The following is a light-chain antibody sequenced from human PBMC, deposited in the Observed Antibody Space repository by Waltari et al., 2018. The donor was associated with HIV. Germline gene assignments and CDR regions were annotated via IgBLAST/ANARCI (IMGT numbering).Light chain of an antibody. V-gene: IGLV3-1*01. J-gene: IGLJ2*01. CDR2: QNT. Sequence: SYDLTQPPSLSVSPGQTASITCSENKLGDKYASWYQHKPGQSPVLVIYQNTKRPSGIPERFSGSNSGNTASLTISETQAVDEADYYCQAWDSTTVVFGGGTKLTVL. CDR1: KLGDKY. CDR3: QAWDSTTVV.